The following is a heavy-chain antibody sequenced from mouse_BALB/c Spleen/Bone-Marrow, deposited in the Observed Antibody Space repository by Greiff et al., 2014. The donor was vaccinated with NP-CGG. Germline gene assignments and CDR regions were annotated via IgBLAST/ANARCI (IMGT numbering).Heavy chain of an antibody. CDR2: IRNKANGYTT. CDR1: GFTFTDYY. D-gene: IGHD1-2*01. Sequence: EVQLVESGGGLVQPGGSLRLSCAPSGFTFTDYYMSWVRQPPGKALEWLGFIRNKANGYTTEYSASVKGRFTISRDNSQSILYLQMNTLRAEDSATYYCARDRTTATLYWYFDVWGAGTTVTVSS. J-gene: IGHJ1*01. CDR3: ARDRTTATLYWYFDV. V-gene: IGHV7-3*02.